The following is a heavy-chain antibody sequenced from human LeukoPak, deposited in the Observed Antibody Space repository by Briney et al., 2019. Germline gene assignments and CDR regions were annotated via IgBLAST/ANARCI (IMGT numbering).Heavy chain of an antibody. CDR1: GYTFTSYG. CDR3: ARLFHPGYYYSRAEYFQH. J-gene: IGHJ1*01. V-gene: IGHV1-18*01. CDR2: ISAYNGNT. Sequence: ASVKLSCKASGYTFTSYGISWVRQAPGQGLEWMGWISAYNGNTNYAQKLQGRVTMTTDTSTSTAYMELRSLRSDDTAVYYCARLFHPGYYYSRAEYFQHWGQGTLVTVSS. D-gene: IGHD3-22*01.